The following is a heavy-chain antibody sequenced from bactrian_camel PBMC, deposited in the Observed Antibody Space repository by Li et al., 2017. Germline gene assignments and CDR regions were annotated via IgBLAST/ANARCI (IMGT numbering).Heavy chain of an antibody. V-gene: IGHV3S63*01. Sequence: HVQLVESGGGSVQAGGSLRLSCVASGDSYCMGWFRQAPGKEREGVASIYIVSGQTDYADSVKGRFTISQDNAKNTLFLQMDNLKPEDTAMYYCAAGNLFGVPWFSPNGYNYWGPGTQVTVS. J-gene: IGHJ4*01. D-gene: IGHD3*01. CDR3: AAGNLFGVPWFSPNGYNY. CDR1: GDSYC. CDR2: IYIVSGQT.